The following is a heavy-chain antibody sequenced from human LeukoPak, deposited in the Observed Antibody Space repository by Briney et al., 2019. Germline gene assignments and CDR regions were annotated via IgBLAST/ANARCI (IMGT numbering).Heavy chain of an antibody. CDR2: INPNSGGT. V-gene: IGHV1-2*04. CDR3: ARAHKLLPQPPVS. D-gene: IGHD2-2*01. Sequence: ASVKVSCKASGYTFTGYYMHWVRQAPGQGLEWMGWINPNSGGTNYAQKFQGWVTMTRDTSISTAYMELSRLRSDDTAVYYCARAHKLLPQPPVSWGQGTLVTVSS. J-gene: IGHJ5*02. CDR1: GYTFTGYY.